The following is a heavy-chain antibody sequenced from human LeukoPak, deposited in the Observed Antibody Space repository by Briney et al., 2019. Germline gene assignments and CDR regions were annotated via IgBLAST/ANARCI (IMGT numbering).Heavy chain of an antibody. CDR2: ISPNSGDT. CDR3: ARGREPVYFFDY. D-gene: IGHD1-26*01. J-gene: IGHJ4*02. V-gene: IGHV1-2*02. Sequence: ASVKVSCKASGYTFAGYYMHWVRQAPGHGPEWMGWISPNSGDTNYAQKFQGRVTMTRDSSITTAYMELSRLRSDDTAMYYCARGREPVYFFDYWGQGTLVTVSS. CDR1: GYTFAGYY.